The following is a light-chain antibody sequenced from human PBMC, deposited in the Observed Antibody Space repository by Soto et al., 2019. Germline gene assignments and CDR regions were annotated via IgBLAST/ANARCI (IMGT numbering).Light chain of an antibody. V-gene: IGLV2-14*01. J-gene: IGLJ1*01. CDR3: ISYTGSRTRI. CDR2: EVN. CDR1: SGDFGGYNY. Sequence: QSALTQPASVSGSPGQSITISCTGSSGDFGGYNYVSWYQHHPGKAPKLMIYEVNNRPSGVSNRFSGSKSGNTASLTISGLQAEDEADYYCISYTGSRTRIFGPGTKVTLL.